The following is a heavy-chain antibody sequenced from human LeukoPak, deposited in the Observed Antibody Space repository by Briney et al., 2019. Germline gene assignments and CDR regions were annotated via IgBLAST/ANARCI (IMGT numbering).Heavy chain of an antibody. D-gene: IGHD1-26*01. CDR3: AKLGSPATGGAFDI. J-gene: IGHJ3*02. CDR2: IWYDGSNK. CDR1: GFTFSSYG. Sequence: GRSLRLSCAASGFTFSSYGMHWVRQAPGKGLEWVAVIWYDGSNKYYADSVKGRFTISRDNSKNTLYLQMNSLRAEDTAVYYCAKLGSPATGGAFDIWGQGTMVTVSS. V-gene: IGHV3-33*06.